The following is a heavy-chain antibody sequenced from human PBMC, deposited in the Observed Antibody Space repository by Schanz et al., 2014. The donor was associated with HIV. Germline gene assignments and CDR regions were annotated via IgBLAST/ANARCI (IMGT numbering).Heavy chain of an antibody. CDR3: ARVVYDTQTGSYNGGWYYFDN. D-gene: IGHD3-9*01. Sequence: QLVQSGPEVKKPGASVKVSCKVSGYTLRELSVHWVRQAPGKGLEWMGGFDLEHGETIYAQKFRGRVTMSEDISADTAYMDLSSLRSEDTAVYYCARVVYDTQTGSYNGGWYYFDNWGLGTLVTVSA. V-gene: IGHV1-24*01. CDR2: FDLEHGET. CDR1: GYTLRELS. J-gene: IGHJ4*02.